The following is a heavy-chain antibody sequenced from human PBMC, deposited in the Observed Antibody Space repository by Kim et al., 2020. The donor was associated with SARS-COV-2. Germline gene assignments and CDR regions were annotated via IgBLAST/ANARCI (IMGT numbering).Heavy chain of an antibody. CDR1: GGSVSSGSYF. CDR3: ARATNDFWSGSPYYFDY. D-gene: IGHD3-3*01. Sequence: SETLSLTCTVSGGSVSSGSYFWSWIRQPPGKGLEWIGYIYYSGNTNYNPSLKSRVTMSVDTSKNQFSLKLRSVTAADTAVYYCARATNDFWSGSPYYFDYWGQGTLVTVSS. J-gene: IGHJ4*02. CDR2: IYYSGNT. V-gene: IGHV4-61*01.